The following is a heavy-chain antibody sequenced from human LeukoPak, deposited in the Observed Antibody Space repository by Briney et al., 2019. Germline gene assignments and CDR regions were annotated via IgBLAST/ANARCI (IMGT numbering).Heavy chain of an antibody. CDR2: ISATGLTI. V-gene: IGHV3-48*03. Sequence: GGSLRLSCVASGFDFKTYNMNWVRQAPGKGLEWLAHISATGLTIHYADSVKGRFTISRDNAENSLFLQMDSLTADDTAVYYCARDRDSSGYQGFDYWGQGTLVTVSS. D-gene: IGHD3-22*01. CDR1: GFDFKTYN. J-gene: IGHJ4*02. CDR3: ARDRDSSGYQGFDY.